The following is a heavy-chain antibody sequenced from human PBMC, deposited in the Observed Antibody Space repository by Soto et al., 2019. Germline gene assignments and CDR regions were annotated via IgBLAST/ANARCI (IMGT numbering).Heavy chain of an antibody. CDR3: AMAAARYYYYHGMDV. V-gene: IGHV6-1*01. Sequence: SQTLSLTCAISGDSFSINIAAWNWIRQSPSRGLEWLGRTYYRSKWYNDYAVSVKSRITINPDTSKNQFSLQLNSVTPEDTAVYYCAMAAARYYYYHGMDVWGQGTTVTVSS. D-gene: IGHD6-6*01. CDR2: TYYRSKWYN. CDR1: GDSFSINIAA. J-gene: IGHJ6*02.